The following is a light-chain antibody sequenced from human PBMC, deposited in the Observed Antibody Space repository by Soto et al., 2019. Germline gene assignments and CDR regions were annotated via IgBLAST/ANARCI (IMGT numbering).Light chain of an antibody. CDR3: QQYNYWPPYT. CDR2: GGS. CDR1: QSLGSS. J-gene: IGKJ2*01. V-gene: IGKV3-15*01. Sequence: EVVMTQSPATLSASPGERATLSCRASQSLGSSLAGYQQRPGQAPRLLLYGGSTRTTAITARFSGSGSATEFTVLISSLQSADFAVYYCQQYNYWPPYTFGQGTNLEFK.